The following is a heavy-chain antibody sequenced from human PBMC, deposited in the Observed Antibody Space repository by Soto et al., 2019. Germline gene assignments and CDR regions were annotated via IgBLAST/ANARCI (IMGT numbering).Heavy chain of an antibody. D-gene: IGHD6-19*01. Sequence: GGSLRLSCAASGFTFSSYGMHWVRQAPGKGLEWVAVIWYDGSNKYYADSVKGRFTISRDNSKNTLYLQMNSLRAEDTAVYYCARDLNEIAVAGTFFDYWGQGTLVTVSS. J-gene: IGHJ4*02. CDR1: GFTFSSYG. CDR3: ARDLNEIAVAGTFFDY. CDR2: IWYDGSNK. V-gene: IGHV3-33*01.